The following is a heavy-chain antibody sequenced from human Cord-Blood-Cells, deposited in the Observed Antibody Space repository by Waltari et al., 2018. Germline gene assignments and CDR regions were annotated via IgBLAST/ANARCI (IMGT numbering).Heavy chain of an antibody. CDR3: ARYGLELAGAGFEP. Sequence: QVQLQQRGAGLLKPSETLSLTCAVSGGSFSGYYWSRNRKPPGKGLEWIGEINHSGNTTYKAPHQLRVTISGDTSRNQFTLRRSAATAADTAGYYCARYGLELAGAGFEPCGQGTPVTVSS. V-gene: IGHV4-34*01. D-gene: IGHD6-19*01. CDR2: INHSGNT. CDR1: GGSFSGYY. J-gene: IGHJ5*02.